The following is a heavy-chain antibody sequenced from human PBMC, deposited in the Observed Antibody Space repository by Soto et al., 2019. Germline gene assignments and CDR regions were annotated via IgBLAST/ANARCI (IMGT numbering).Heavy chain of an antibody. CDR1: GFTYSGYA. D-gene: IGHD3-9*01. CDR3: AREEDILAGYWVVY. V-gene: IGHV3-23*01. J-gene: IGHJ4*02. CDR2: ISGSSGIT. Sequence: GGSLRLSCAASGFTYSGYAMTWVRQAPGKGLEWVSHISGSSGITYYADSMKGRFTISRDNSKNMLYLQMNSLRDEDTAVYYCAREEDILAGYWVVYWGQGTPITDSS.